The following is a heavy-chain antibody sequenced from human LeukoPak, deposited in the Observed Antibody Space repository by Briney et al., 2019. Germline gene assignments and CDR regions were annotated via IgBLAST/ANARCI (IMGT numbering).Heavy chain of an antibody. CDR1: GFTFSSYW. CDR2: IKQDGSEK. V-gene: IGHV3-7*03. Sequence: GGSLRLSCAASGFTFSSYWMSWVRQAPGKGLEWVANIKQDGSEKYYVDSVKGRFTISRDNSNNTLYLQMNGLRVEDTAVYYCAKESPAFDCWGQGTLVTVSS. J-gene: IGHJ4*02. CDR3: AKESPAFDC.